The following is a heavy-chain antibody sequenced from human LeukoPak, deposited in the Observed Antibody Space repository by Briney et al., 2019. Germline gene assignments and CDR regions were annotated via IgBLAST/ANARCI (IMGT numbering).Heavy chain of an antibody. CDR3: ARDHERTVDVSLYYMDV. CDR2: IVPMFGTP. D-gene: IGHD3/OR15-3a*01. V-gene: IGHV1-69*01. CDR1: GGTFSSYA. J-gene: IGHJ6*03. Sequence: GASVKVSCKASGGTFSSYAISWVRQAPGQGLEWMGGIVPMFGTPDYAQKFRGRVTISADESTSTAYMEVRSLRYDDTGVYYCARDHERTVDVSLYYMDVWGKGTTVTVSS.